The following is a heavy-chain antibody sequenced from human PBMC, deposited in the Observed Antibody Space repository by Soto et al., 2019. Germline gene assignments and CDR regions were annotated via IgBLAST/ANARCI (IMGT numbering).Heavy chain of an antibody. CDR1: GFTFTNFG. Sequence: GGSLRLSCEVSGFTFTNFGINWVRQAPGKGLEWVSSVSKSDYTYYSESVKGRFTISRDNAKNSVSLRMNNLRAEDTAVYYCAREDSIIIPAVADVWGQGTQVTVSS. CDR2: VSKSDYT. D-gene: IGHD3-10*01. V-gene: IGHV3-21*04. CDR3: AREDSIIIPAVADV. J-gene: IGHJ4*02.